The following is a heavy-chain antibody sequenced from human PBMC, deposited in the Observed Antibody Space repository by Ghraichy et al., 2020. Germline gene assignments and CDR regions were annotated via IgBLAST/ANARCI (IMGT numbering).Heavy chain of an antibody. CDR1: GFTFSSYA. V-gene: IGHV3-23*01. CDR2: ISGSGGST. J-gene: IGHJ4*02. Sequence: GGSLRLSCAASGFTFSSYAMSWVRQAPGKGLEWVSAISGSGGSTYYADSVKGRFTISRDNSKNTLYLQMNSLRAEDTAVYYCAKDSGDIVATTHFDYWGQGTLVTVSS. CDR3: AKDSGDIVATTHFDY. D-gene: IGHD5-12*01.